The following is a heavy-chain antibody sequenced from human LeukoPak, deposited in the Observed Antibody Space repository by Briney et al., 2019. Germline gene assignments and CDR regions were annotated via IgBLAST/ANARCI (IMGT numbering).Heavy chain of an antibody. CDR2: IYHSGST. J-gene: IGHJ4*02. Sequence: TLSLTCALSGGSIRSGGYSWRWIRQPPGRGLEWFGYIYHSGSTYYNPSLKSRVTISVDRSKNQFSLKLSSVTAADTAVDYCAGGRFGEPPQSDYWGQGTLVTVSS. CDR3: AGGRFGEPPQSDY. CDR1: GGSIRSGGYS. D-gene: IGHD3-10*01. V-gene: IGHV4-30-2*01.